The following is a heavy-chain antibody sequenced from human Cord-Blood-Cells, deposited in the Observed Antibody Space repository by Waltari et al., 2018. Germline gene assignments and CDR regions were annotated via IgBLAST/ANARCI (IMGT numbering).Heavy chain of an antibody. CDR2: NYYSGST. J-gene: IGHJ4*02. D-gene: IGHD5-12*01. V-gene: IGHV4-59*01. CDR3: ARVSTKYSGYDY. CDR1: GGSISSYY. Sequence: QVQLQESGPGLVKPSETLSLTCTVSGGSISSYYWSWIRQPPGKGLEWIGYNYYSGSTNYNPSLKSRVTISVDTSKNQFSLKLSSVTAADTAVYYCARVSTKYSGYDYWGQGTLVTVSS.